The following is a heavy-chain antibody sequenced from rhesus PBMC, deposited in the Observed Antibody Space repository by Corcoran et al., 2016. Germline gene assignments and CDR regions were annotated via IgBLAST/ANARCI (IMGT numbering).Heavy chain of an antibody. CDR1: GFTFSSYV. J-gene: IGHJ1*01. CDR3: TRGDSGYYTVEYFEF. V-gene: IGHV3S26*01. Sequence: DVQLVESGGGLVKPGGSLRLSCVASGFTFSSYVMHWVRQAPGKGLEWVSVISESGGTRYYADSVKGRFTISRDNAKNSLFLQMNSLRGEDTAVYYCTRGDSGYYTVEYFEFWSQGALVTVSS. D-gene: IGHD3-28*01. CDR2: ISESGGTR.